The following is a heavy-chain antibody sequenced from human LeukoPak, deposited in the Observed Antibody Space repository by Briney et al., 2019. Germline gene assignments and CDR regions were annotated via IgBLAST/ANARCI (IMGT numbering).Heavy chain of an antibody. J-gene: IGHJ6*02. D-gene: IGHD3-10*02. CDR1: GESVSSNNAA. V-gene: IGHV6-1*01. CDR2: TYYRSKWYN. Sequence: SQTLSLTCAISGESVSSNNAAWSWIRQSPSRGLEWLGRTYYRSKWYNEYAVSEKGRISISPDTSKNQFSLQVNSVTPDDTAVYYCARVGGMFAYGMDVWGQGTTVTVSS. CDR3: ARVGGMFAYGMDV.